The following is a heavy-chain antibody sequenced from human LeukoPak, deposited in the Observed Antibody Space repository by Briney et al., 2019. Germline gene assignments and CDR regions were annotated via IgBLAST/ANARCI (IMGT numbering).Heavy chain of an antibody. CDR2: ISGSGGST. Sequence: GGSLRLSCAASGFTFSSYAMSWVRQAPGKGLEWVSAISGSGGSTYYADSVKGRFTISRDNSKNTLYLQMNSLRAEDTAVYYCAKDLGAYGDEADDAFDIWGQGTMVTVSS. J-gene: IGHJ3*02. D-gene: IGHD4-17*01. CDR1: GFTFSSYA. CDR3: AKDLGAYGDEADDAFDI. V-gene: IGHV3-23*01.